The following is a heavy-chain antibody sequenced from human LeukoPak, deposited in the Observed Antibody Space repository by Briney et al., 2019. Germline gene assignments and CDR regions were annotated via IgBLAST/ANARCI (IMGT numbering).Heavy chain of an antibody. J-gene: IGHJ6*04. CDR1: GFTPSIYT. CDR3: AELGITMIGGV. V-gene: IGHV3-21*01. Sequence: RGCLRLSCAVSGFTPSIYTMSWVRQAPGGGRGWVSSITTSSIYTYYADAVKGRFTISRDNAKNSLYLQMNSLRAEDTAVYYCAELGITMIGGVWGKGTTVTITS. CDR2: ITTSSIYT. D-gene: IGHD3-10*02.